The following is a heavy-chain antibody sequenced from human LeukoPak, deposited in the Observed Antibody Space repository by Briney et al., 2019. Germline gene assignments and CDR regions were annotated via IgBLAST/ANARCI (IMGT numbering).Heavy chain of an antibody. CDR2: INAGNGNT. CDR3: ARGLVVPAAMGEFDY. Sequence: ASVKVSCKASGYTFTSYAMHWVRQAPGQRLEWMGWINAGNGNTKYSQKFQGRVTITRDTSTSTAYMELRSLKSDDTAVYYCARGLVVPAAMGEFDYWGQGTLIAVSS. D-gene: IGHD2-2*01. V-gene: IGHV1-3*01. CDR1: GYTFTSYA. J-gene: IGHJ4*02.